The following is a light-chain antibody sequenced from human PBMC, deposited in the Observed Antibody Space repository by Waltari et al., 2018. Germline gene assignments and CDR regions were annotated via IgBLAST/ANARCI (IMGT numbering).Light chain of an antibody. V-gene: IGKV3-11*01. CDR1: QSISSY. J-gene: IGKJ2*01. Sequence: EIVLTQSPATLSVSPGERATLSCRASQSISSYLAWYQQKPGQAPRLLLYDASTRATGSPATFSGSGSWTAFTLPISSLEPEDFAVYYFQQRSNWPPYTFGQGTKLEIK. CDR3: QQRSNWPPYT. CDR2: DAS.